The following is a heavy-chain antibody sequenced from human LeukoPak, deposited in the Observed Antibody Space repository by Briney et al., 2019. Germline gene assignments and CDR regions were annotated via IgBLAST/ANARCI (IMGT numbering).Heavy chain of an antibody. V-gene: IGHV4-39*07. CDR3: ARVSVNNYGDYGLTDTIGGRVDP. J-gene: IGHJ5*02. CDR1: GGSISSSSYY. Sequence: PSETLSLTCSVSGGSISSSSYYWGWIRQPPGKGLEWIGSIYYSGSTYYNPSLKSRVTISVDTSKNQFSLKLSSVTAADTAVYYCARVSVNNYGDYGLTDTIGGRVDPWGQGTLVTVSS. D-gene: IGHD4-17*01. CDR2: IYYSGST.